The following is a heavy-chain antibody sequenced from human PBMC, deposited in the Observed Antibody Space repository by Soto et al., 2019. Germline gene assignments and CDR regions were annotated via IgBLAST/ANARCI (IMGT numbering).Heavy chain of an antibody. CDR3: ARDRLGATGDY. CDR1: GYTFTNYG. CDR2: ISAYNANT. Sequence: ASVKVSCKASGYTFTNYGISWVRQATGQGLEWMGWISAYNANTNYAQKLQGRVTMTTDTSTSTAYMELRSLRSDDTAVYFCARDRLGATGDYWGQGTLVTVSS. D-gene: IGHD1-26*01. V-gene: IGHV1-18*04. J-gene: IGHJ4*02.